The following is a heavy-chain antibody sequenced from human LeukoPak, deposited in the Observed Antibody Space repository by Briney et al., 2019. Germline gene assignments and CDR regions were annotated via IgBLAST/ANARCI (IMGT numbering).Heavy chain of an antibody. J-gene: IGHJ4*02. CDR3: ARHRTASDY. CDR1: GFIFSSYG. V-gene: IGHV3-48*04. CDR2: ISNSGSTI. D-gene: IGHD3-16*02. Sequence: PGGSLRLSCAASGFIFSSYGMNWVRQVPGKGLEWISYISNSGSTIIYADSVKGRFTISRDNAKSSLYLQMNSLRAEDTALYYCARHRTASDYWGQGTLVTVSS.